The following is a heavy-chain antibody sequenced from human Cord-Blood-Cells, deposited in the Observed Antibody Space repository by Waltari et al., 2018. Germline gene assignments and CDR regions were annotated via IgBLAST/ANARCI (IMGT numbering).Heavy chain of an antibody. CDR3: AKDRRTGSSSWYYFDY. Sequence: EVQLVESGGGLVQPGRSLRLSCAASGFTFDDYAMHWVRQAPGKGLEWVSGISWNSGSIGYADSVKGRFTISRDNAKNSLYLQMNSLRAEDTALYYCAKDRRTGSSSWYYFDYWGQGTLVTVSS. D-gene: IGHD6-13*01. V-gene: IGHV3-9*01. J-gene: IGHJ4*02. CDR2: ISWNSGSI. CDR1: GFTFDDYA.